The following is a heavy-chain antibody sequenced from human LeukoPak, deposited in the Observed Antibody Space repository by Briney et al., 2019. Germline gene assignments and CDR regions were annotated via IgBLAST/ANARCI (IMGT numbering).Heavy chain of an antibody. Sequence: GGSLRLSCAASGFTFSSYGMHWVRQAPGKGLECVAVISYDGSNKYYADSMKGRFAISRDNSKNTLYLQMNSLRAEDTAVYYCAKDLGAESGGSYFDYWGQGTLVTVSS. CDR3: AKDLGAESGGSYFDY. D-gene: IGHD2-8*02. V-gene: IGHV3-30*18. J-gene: IGHJ4*02. CDR1: GFTFSSYG. CDR2: ISYDGSNK.